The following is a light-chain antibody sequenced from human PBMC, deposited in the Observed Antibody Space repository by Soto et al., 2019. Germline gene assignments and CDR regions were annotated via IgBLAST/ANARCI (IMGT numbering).Light chain of an antibody. J-gene: IGKJ2*03. V-gene: IGKV1-5*01. CDR1: QDISRW. Sequence: DIQLTQSPSSLSASVGARVTMTCRASQDISRWLAWYQQKPGKAPVLLIYDASTLQGGVPSRLSGTGSGTEFTLTISSMQPEDFATYYCQQYNAYYSFGQGTKVDIK. CDR2: DAS. CDR3: QQYNAYYS.